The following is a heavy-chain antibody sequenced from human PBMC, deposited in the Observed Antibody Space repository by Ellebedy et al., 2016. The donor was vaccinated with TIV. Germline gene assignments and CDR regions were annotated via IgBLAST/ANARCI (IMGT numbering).Heavy chain of an antibody. CDR2: IDPSGGRT. Sequence: AASVKVSCKTSGYTFTDYYIHWVRQAPGQGLEWMGIIDPSGGRTIYAQKFQGGVTMTRDTSTSTVYMELSSLRSEDTAVYYCARVGYSSSWYGYAFDVWGQGTTVTVSS. D-gene: IGHD6-13*01. J-gene: IGHJ3*01. CDR1: GYTFTDYY. CDR3: ARVGYSSSWYGYAFDV. V-gene: IGHV1-46*01.